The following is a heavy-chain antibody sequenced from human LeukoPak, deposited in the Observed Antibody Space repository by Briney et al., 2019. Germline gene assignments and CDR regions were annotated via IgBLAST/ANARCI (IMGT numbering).Heavy chain of an antibody. J-gene: IGHJ4*02. CDR2: INSDGSFT. D-gene: IGHD3-9*01. V-gene: IGHV3-74*01. Sequence: PGGSLRLSCAASGFSFSGYWMHWVRQAAGKGLVWVSVINSDGSFTTYGDSVKGRFTISRDNAKNTLYLQMNSLRAEDTAVYYCSRAGPDWRIDSWGQGTLVTVSS. CDR1: GFSFSGYW. CDR3: SRAGPDWRIDS.